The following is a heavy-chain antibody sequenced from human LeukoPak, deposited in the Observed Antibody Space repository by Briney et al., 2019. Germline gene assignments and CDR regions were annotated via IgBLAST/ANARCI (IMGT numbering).Heavy chain of an antibody. V-gene: IGHV1-69*13. CDR3: ARAHPDDYGDYPPDY. CDR1: GGTFSSYA. CDR2: IIPIFGTA. D-gene: IGHD4-17*01. Sequence: GASVKVSCKASGGTFSSYAISWVRQAPGQGLEWMGGIIPIFGTANYAQKFQGRVTITADESTSTAYMELSSLRSEDTAVYYCARAHPDDYGDYPPDYWGQGTLVTVSS. J-gene: IGHJ4*02.